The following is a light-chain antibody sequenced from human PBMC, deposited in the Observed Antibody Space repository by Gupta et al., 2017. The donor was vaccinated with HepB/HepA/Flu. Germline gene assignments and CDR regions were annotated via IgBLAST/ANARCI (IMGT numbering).Light chain of an antibody. CDR2: VAS. Sequence: VVTQSPATLSLSPGERATLSCSASQSVSSYLAWYPQKPGQPPRLLIYVASNRATGIPARLSGSRSGTDFTLTISSLEPEDFAVYYCQQRSNWPPELTFGGGTKVEIK. J-gene: IGKJ4*01. CDR3: QQRSNWPPELT. V-gene: IGKV3-11*01. CDR1: QSVSSY.